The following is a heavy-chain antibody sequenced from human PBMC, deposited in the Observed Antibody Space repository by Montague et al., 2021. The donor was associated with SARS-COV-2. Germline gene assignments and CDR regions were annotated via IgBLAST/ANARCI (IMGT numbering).Heavy chain of an antibody. D-gene: IGHD3-22*01. CDR2: IDYSGST. Sequence: SETLSLTCSGYGGAIRGQNWSSIRQTPGTGLEWIGYIDYSGSTKYNPSLKSRVTISVDTSKNQFSLKLNSVTAADTAVYYCARELGYDSSGYYAYFDYWGQGTLVTVSS. V-gene: IGHV4-59*11. CDR3: ARELGYDSSGYYAYFDY. CDR1: GGAIRGQN. J-gene: IGHJ4*02.